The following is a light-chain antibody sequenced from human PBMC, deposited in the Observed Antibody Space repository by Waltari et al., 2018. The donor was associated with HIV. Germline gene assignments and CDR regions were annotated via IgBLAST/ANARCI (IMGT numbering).Light chain of an antibody. Sequence: EIVLTQSPATLSLSPGERATLSCRASQSVSGYLAWYQQKPGQAPRLLIYDASDRATGIPARFSGSGSGTDFTLTISSLEPEDFAVYYCQQRSKGFGGGTKVEIK. V-gene: IGKV3-11*01. J-gene: IGKJ4*01. CDR3: QQRSKG. CDR1: QSVSGY. CDR2: DAS.